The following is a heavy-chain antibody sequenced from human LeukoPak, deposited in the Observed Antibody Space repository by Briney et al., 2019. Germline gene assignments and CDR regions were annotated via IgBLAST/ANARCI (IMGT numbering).Heavy chain of an antibody. D-gene: IGHD2-2*01. Sequence: PGGSLRLSCAASGFTFSSYAMSWVRQAPGKGLEWVSAISGSGGTTYYADSVKGRFTISRDNAKNSLYLQMNSLRAEDTAVYYCAMGYCSSTSCQPLGYWGQGTLVTVSS. CDR2: ISGSGGTT. J-gene: IGHJ4*02. CDR1: GFTFSSYA. V-gene: IGHV3-23*01. CDR3: AMGYCSSTSCQPLGY.